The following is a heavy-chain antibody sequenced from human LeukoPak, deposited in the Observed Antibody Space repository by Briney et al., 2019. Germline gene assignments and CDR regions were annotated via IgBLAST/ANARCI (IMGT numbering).Heavy chain of an antibody. Sequence: SETLSLTCTVSGGYISSSSYYWGWIRQPPGKGLEWIGSIYYSGSTYYNPSLKSRVTISVDTSKNQFSLKLSSVTAADTAVYYCARGPPGAPFDYWGQGTLVTVSS. CDR2: IYYSGST. CDR1: GGYISSSSYY. V-gene: IGHV4-39*07. CDR3: ARGPPGAPFDY. J-gene: IGHJ4*02.